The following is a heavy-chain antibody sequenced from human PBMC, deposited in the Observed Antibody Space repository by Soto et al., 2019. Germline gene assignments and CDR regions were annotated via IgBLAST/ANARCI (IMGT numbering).Heavy chain of an antibody. Sequence: DVQLLESGGGLVQPGGSLRLSCAASGFTFSSDAMSWVRQAPGKGLEWVSAISGSGGSTYYADSVKGRFTISRDNSKNTLYLQMNSLRAEDPAVYYCAKDLLAEQQLVPGLFEYWGQGTLVTVSS. J-gene: IGHJ4*02. CDR1: GFTFSSDA. V-gene: IGHV3-23*01. CDR3: AKDLLAEQQLVPGLFEY. D-gene: IGHD6-13*01. CDR2: ISGSGGST.